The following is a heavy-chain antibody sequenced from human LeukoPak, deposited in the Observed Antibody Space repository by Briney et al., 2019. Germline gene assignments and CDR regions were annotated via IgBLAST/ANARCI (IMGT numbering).Heavy chain of an antibody. CDR2: ISGSGGST. V-gene: IGHV3-23*01. CDR1: GFTFSSYA. D-gene: IGHD5-18*01. CDR3: VREWSGYSFDY. Sequence: PGGSLRLSCAASGFTFSSYAMSWVRQAPGKGLEWVSAISGSGGSTYYADSVKGRFTVSRDNSKNTVYLQMNSLRVEDTAVYYCVREWSGYSFDYWGQGALVAVSS. J-gene: IGHJ4*02.